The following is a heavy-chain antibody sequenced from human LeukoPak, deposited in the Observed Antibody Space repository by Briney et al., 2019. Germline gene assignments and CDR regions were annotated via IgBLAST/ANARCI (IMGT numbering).Heavy chain of an antibody. CDR3: ANGYNYGLDY. D-gene: IGHD5-18*01. CDR2: ISTSGGST. J-gene: IGHJ4*02. V-gene: IGHV3-23*01. CDR1: GFTFSSSA. Sequence: GGSLRLSCAASGFTFSSSAMSWVRKAPGKGLKWVSGISTSGGSTYYSDSVKGRFTISRDNSKNTLYLQMNSLRAEDTAVYYCANGYNYGLDYWGQGTLVTVSS.